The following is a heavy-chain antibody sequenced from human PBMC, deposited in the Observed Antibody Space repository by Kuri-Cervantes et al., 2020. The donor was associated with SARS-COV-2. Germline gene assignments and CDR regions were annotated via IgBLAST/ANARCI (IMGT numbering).Heavy chain of an antibody. CDR3: AKDPTYYDFWSGPITFYWYFDL. D-gene: IGHD3-3*01. V-gene: IGHV3-23*01. CDR2: ISGSGGST. CDR1: GFTFSSYA. J-gene: IGHJ2*01. Sequence: GGSLRLSCAASGFTFSSYAMSWVRQAPGKGLEWVSAISGSGGSTYYVDSVKGRFTISRDNSKNTLYLQMNSLRAEDTAVYYCAKDPTYYDFWSGPITFYWYFDLWGRGTLVTVSS.